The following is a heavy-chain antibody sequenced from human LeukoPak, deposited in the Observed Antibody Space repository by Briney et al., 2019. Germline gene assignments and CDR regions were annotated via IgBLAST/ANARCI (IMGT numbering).Heavy chain of an antibody. J-gene: IGHJ4*02. V-gene: IGHV1-46*01. Sequence: ASVKVSCKASGYTFTSYYMHWVRQAPGQGLEWMGIINPSGGSTSYAQKFQGRVTMTRDTSTSTVYMELSSLRSEDAAVYYRARDKAVRYFDYWGQGTLVTVSS. CDR1: GYTFTSYY. D-gene: IGHD3-10*01. CDR3: ARDKAVRYFDY. CDR2: INPSGGST.